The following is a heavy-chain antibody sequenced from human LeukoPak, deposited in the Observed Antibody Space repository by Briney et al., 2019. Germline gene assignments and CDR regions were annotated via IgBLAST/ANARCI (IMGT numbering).Heavy chain of an antibody. D-gene: IGHD5-18*01. CDR3: ARDQTRIQLRNPHFDY. Sequence: GASVKVSCKVSGYTLTELSMHWVRQAPGKGLEWMGGFDPEDGETIYAQKFQGRVTMTEDTSTDTAYMELSSLRSEDTAVYYCARDQTRIQLRNPHFDYWGQGTLVTVSS. CDR2: FDPEDGET. J-gene: IGHJ4*02. V-gene: IGHV1-24*01. CDR1: GYTLTELS.